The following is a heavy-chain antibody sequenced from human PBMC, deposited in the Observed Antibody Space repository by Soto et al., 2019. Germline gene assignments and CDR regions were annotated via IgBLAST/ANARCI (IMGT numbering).Heavy chain of an antibody. CDR3: ARGPLIAVAGNYYYYYGMDV. V-gene: IGHV6-1*01. CDR2: TYYRSKWYN. Sequence: SQTLSLTCAISGDSVSSNSAAWNWIRQSPSRGLEWLGRTYYRSKWYNDYAVSVKSRITINPDTSKNQFSLQLNSVTPEDTAVYYCARGPLIAVAGNYYYYYGMDVWGQGTTVTVSS. D-gene: IGHD6-19*01. CDR1: GDSVSSNSAA. J-gene: IGHJ6*02.